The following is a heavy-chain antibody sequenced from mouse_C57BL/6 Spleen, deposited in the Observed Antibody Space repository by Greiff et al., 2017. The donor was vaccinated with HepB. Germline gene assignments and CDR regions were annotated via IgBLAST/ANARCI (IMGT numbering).Heavy chain of an antibody. Sequence: EVQRVESGGGLVKPGGSLKLSCAASGFTFSDYGMHWVRQAPEKGLEWVAYISSGSSTIYYADTVKGRFTITRDNAKNTLFLQMTSLRSEDTAMYYCARGGSITTVGEGYWGQGTTLTVSS. CDR1: GFTFSDYG. CDR3: ARGGSITTVGEGY. V-gene: IGHV5-17*01. CDR2: ISSGSSTI. J-gene: IGHJ2*01. D-gene: IGHD1-1*01.